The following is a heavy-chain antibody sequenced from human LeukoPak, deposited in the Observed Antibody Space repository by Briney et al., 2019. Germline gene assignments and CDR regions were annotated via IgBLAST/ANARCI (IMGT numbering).Heavy chain of an antibody. CDR3: ARVDWQVFDY. D-gene: IGHD3-9*01. CDR1: GGSISSGGYY. V-gene: IGHV4-31*03. J-gene: IGHJ4*02. CDR2: IYYSGST. Sequence: PSETLSLTCTVSGGSISSGGYYWSWIRQHPGKGLEWIGYIYYSGSTYYNPSLKIRVTISVDTSKNQFSLKLSSVTAADTAVYYCARVDWQVFDYWGQGTLVTVSS.